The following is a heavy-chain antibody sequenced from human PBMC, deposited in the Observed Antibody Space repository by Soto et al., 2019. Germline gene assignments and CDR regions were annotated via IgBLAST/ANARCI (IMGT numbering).Heavy chain of an antibody. D-gene: IGHD2-15*01. Sequence: HPGGSLRLSCAASGFTFSSYWMSWVRQAPGKGLEWVANIKQDGSEKYYVDSVKGRFTISRDNAKNSLYLQMNSLRAEDTAVYYCARDKESRVVWYFDYWGQGTLVTVSS. CDR2: IKQDGSEK. CDR1: GFTFSSYW. CDR3: ARDKESRVVWYFDY. J-gene: IGHJ4*02. V-gene: IGHV3-7*01.